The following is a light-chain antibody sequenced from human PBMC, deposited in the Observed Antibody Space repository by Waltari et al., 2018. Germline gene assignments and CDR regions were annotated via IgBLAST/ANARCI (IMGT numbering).Light chain of an antibody. Sequence: DIQMTQSPSSVSASVGDTVTITCRASQGISSWLDWYQQKPGKAPKVLLYAASTLQSGVPSRFSGSVSGTDFSLTIGSLQPDDFATYYCQQTNSFPLTFGGGTKVEI. V-gene: IGKV1D-12*01. J-gene: IGKJ4*01. CDR2: AAS. CDR3: QQTNSFPLT. CDR1: QGISSW.